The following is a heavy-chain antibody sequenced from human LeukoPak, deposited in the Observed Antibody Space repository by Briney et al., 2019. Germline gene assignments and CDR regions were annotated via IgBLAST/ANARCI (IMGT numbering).Heavy chain of an antibody. CDR2: INPNSGGT. CDR1: GYTFSGNY. CDR3: ARDPYCSTTSCYSGYNWFDP. J-gene: IGHJ5*02. V-gene: IGHV1-2*02. Sequence: ASVKVSCKASGYTFSGNYMHWLRQAPGQGLEWMGWINPNSGGTNYAQKFQGRVIMTRDTSISTAYMELSSLRSDDTAVYYCARDPYCSTTSCYSGYNWFDPWGQGTLVTVSS. D-gene: IGHD2-2*02.